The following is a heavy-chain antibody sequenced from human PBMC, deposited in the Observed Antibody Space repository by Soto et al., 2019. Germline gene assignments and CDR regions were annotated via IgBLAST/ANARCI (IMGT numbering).Heavy chain of an antibody. J-gene: IGHJ4*02. V-gene: IGHV4-59*08. CDR2: IYYSGST. D-gene: IGHD3-3*01. CDR3: ARHGISGFDDFWSGYYDY. CDR1: GGSISSYY. Sequence: SETLSLTCTVSGGSISSYYWSWIRQPPGKGLEWIGYIYYSGSTNYNPSLKSRVNISVDTSKNQFSLKLSSVTAADTAVYYCARHGISGFDDFWSGYYDYWGQGTLVTVSS.